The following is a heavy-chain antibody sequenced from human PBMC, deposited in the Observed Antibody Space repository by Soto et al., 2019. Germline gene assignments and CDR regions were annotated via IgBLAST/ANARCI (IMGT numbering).Heavy chain of an antibody. CDR1: GGSISSYY. Sequence: SETLSLTCTVSGGSISSYYWSWIRQPPGKGLEWIGYIYYSGSTNYNPSLKSRVTISVDTSKNQFSLKLSSVTAADTTVYYCARDRIIVVPATSLYHYYGMDVWGQGTTVTVSS. CDR3: ARDRIIVVPATSLYHYYGMDV. J-gene: IGHJ6*02. D-gene: IGHD2-2*01. V-gene: IGHV4-59*12. CDR2: IYYSGST.